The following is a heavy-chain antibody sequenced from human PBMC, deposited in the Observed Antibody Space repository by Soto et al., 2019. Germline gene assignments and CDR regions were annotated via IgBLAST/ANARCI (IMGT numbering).Heavy chain of an antibody. Sequence: SETLSLTCTVSGGSISSGSYYWGWIRQPPGKGLEWIGSIYYSGSTYYNPSLKSRVTISVDTSKNQFSLKLSSVTAADTAVYYCARQSWFGELQDYWGQGTRGTV. V-gene: IGHV4-39*01. CDR3: ARQSWFGELQDY. CDR2: IYYSGST. D-gene: IGHD3-10*01. J-gene: IGHJ4*02. CDR1: GGSISSGSYY.